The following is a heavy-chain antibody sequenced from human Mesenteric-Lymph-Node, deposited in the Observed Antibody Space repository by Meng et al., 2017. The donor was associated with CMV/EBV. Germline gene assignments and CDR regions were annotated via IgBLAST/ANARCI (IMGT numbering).Heavy chain of an antibody. D-gene: IGHD1-26*01. V-gene: IGHV3-30*02. CDR1: GFTFSSYG. Sequence: GGSLRLSCAASGFTFSSYGMHWVRQAPGKGLEWVAFIRFDASNKYYVDSVKGRFTISRDNSKNTLYLQMNSLRTEDTAVYYCARDEWAGTYYSESGMDVWGQGTAVTVSS. CDR2: IRFDASNK. J-gene: IGHJ6*01. CDR3: ARDEWAGTYYSESGMDV.